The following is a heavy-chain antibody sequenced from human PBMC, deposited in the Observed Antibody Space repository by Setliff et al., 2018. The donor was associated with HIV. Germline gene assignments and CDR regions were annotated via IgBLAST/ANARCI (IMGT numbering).Heavy chain of an antibody. CDR3: ARDIATVATPDRAD. CDR2: IYSSGST. D-gene: IGHD4-17*01. J-gene: IGHJ4*02. CDR1: GGSMTGHH. V-gene: IGHV4-59*11. Sequence: KPSETLSLTCTVSGGSMTGHHWSWIRQSPGKGLEWIGSIYSSGSTNYNPSVKSRVTISIDTSKKQFALRLTSVTAADTALYFCARDIATVATPDRADWGQGTLVTVSS.